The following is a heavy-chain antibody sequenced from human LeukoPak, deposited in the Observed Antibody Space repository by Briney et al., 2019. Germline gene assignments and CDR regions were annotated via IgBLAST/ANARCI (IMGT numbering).Heavy chain of an antibody. Sequence: GESLNISCKGSGYRFSIYWIGWVRQMPGKDLEWVGIIYPSDSDTRYSPSFQGQVTISADKSISTAYLQWSSLKASDTAIYNCARRSNGWSFNYWGRGALVTVSS. V-gene: IGHV5-51*01. CDR2: IYPSDSDT. D-gene: IGHD6-19*01. CDR3: ARRSNGWSFNY. J-gene: IGHJ4*02. CDR1: GYRFSIYW.